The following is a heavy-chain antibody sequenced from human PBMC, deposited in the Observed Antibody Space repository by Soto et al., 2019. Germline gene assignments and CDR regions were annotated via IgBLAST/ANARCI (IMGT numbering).Heavy chain of an antibody. CDR3: AKDAQYYYDSSGYYPLFDY. D-gene: IGHD3-22*01. J-gene: IGHJ4*02. CDR2: ISGSGGST. CDR1: GFTFSSYA. Sequence: GGSLRLSCAASGFTFSSYAMSWVRQAPGKGLEWVSAISGSGGSTYYADSVKGPFTISRDNSKNTLYLQMNSLRAEDTAVYYCAKDAQYYYDSSGYYPLFDYWGQGTLVTVSS. V-gene: IGHV3-23*01.